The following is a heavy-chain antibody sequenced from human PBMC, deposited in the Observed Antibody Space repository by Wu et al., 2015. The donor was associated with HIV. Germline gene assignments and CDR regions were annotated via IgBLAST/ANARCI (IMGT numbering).Heavy chain of an antibody. CDR3: ARDGGLDFWSGYSVH. Sequence: QAQLVQSGAEMKKPGASVKVSCKASGYSFSGYYIHWVRQAPGRGLEWVGWISPNTGGTNFAQNFQGRVTLTRDTSITTVFMEMNNLTSDDSAIYYCARDGGLDFWSGYSVHWGQGTLVTVSS. CDR1: GYSFSGYY. V-gene: IGHV1-2*02. CDR2: ISPNTGGT. D-gene: IGHD3-3*01. J-gene: IGHJ1*01.